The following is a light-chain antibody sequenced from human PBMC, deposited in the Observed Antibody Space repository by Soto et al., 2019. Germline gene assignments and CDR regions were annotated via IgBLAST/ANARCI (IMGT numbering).Light chain of an antibody. CDR1: QSVSSY. Sequence: EIVLTQSPATLSLSPGERATLSCRASQSVSSYLAWYKQKPGQAPRLLIYNTSKRATGIPARFSGSGSGTDVTLTISSLDPEDFAVYYCQQRTPWPRSFTFGPGTKVDIK. V-gene: IGKV3-11*01. CDR2: NTS. CDR3: QQRTPWPRSFT. J-gene: IGKJ3*01.